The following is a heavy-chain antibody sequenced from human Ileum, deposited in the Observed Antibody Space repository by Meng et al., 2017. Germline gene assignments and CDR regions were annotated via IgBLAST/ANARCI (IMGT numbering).Heavy chain of an antibody. D-gene: IGHD5-18*01. CDR2: GNST. V-gene: IGHV3-23*05. CDR3: AKNPGYSSGSYYFDY. CDR1: GFTFSSYA. J-gene: IGHJ4*02. Sequence: EVQLLESGGGLVQPGGSLRLSCAASGFTFSSYAMSWVRQAPGKGLEWVGNSTYYADSVEGRFTISRDDSKNTLYLRMNSLRAEDTAVYFCAKNPGYSSGSYYFDYWGQGTLVTVSS.